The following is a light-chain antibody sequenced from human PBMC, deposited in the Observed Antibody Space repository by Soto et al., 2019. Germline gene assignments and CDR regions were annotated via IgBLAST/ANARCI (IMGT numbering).Light chain of an antibody. CDR3: AAWDDSLRVPV. Sequence: QSVLTQPPSASATPGQRITISCFGSSSNIGSNYGYWYQQLPGTAPKLLISRDDERPSGVPDRFSGSKSGTSASLGLSGVRSEDEGDYFCAAWDDSLRVPVFGGGTKLTV. V-gene: IGLV1-47*01. J-gene: IGLJ2*01. CDR2: RDD. CDR1: SSNIGSNY.